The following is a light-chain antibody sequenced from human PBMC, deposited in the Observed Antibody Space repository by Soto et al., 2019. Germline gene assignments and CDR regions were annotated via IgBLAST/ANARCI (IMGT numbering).Light chain of an antibody. J-gene: IGKJ2*03. CDR1: RAVSTN. CDR3: QHYNNWPPYS. V-gene: IGKV3-15*01. CDR2: GAS. Sequence: ETVMTQSPDTLSVSPGESATLSCRASRAVSTNLAWFQQKPGQTPRLVLYGASKRATGIPARFSGSGSGTHFTLTISSLQSEDFGVYYCQHYNNWPPYSFGQGTKVEIK.